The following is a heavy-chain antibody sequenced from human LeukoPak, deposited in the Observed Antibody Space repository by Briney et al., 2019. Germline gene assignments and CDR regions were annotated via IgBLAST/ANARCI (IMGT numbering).Heavy chain of an antibody. D-gene: IGHD2-2*01. CDR3: ARGARYCSSTSCPADYYYGMDV. J-gene: IGHJ6*02. CDR2: MNPNSGGT. V-gene: IGHV1-8*01. Sequence: GASVKVSCKASGYTFTSYDINWVRQATGQGLEWMGWMNPNSGGTSYAQKFQGRVTMTRNTSISTAYMELSSLSSEDTAVYYCARGARYCSSTSCPADYYYGMDVWGQGTTVTVSS. CDR1: GYTFTSYD.